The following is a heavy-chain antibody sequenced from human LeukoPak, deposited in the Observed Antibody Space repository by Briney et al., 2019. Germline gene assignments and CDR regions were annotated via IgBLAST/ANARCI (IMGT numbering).Heavy chain of an antibody. CDR1: GFTFSSYW. D-gene: IGHD4-17*01. V-gene: IGHV3-7*01. CDR3: ARESDTPSSSTVTTGDVYYYYYMDV. J-gene: IGHJ6*03. CDR2: IKQDGSEK. Sequence: GGSLRPSCAASGFTFSSYWMSWVRQAPGKGLEWVANIKQDGSEKYYVDSVKGRFTISRDNAKNSLYLQMNSLRAEDTAVYYCARESDTPSSSTVTTGDVYYYYYMDVWGKGTTVTVSS.